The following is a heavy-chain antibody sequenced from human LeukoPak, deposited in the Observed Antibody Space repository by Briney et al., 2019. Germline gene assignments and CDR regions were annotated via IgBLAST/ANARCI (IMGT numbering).Heavy chain of an antibody. Sequence: GGSLRLSCAASGFTFSSYGMHWVRQAPGKGLEWVAVISYDGSNKYYADSVKGRFTISRDNSKNTLCLQMNSLRAEDTAVHYCARALNQGYSSSWYEGHWFDPWGQGTLVTVSS. CDR2: ISYDGSNK. CDR3: ARALNQGYSSSWYEGHWFDP. J-gene: IGHJ5*02. CDR1: GFTFSSYG. D-gene: IGHD6-13*01. V-gene: IGHV3-30*03.